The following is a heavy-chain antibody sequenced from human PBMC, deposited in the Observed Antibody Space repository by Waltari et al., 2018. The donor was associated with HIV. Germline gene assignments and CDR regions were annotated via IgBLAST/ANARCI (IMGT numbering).Heavy chain of an antibody. CDR1: GYSFTSYW. CDR2: LYSGHTHT. CDR3: ARQVGYCRGGSCYPDY. Sequence: VELVQSGAEVIKPGESLKISCKGSGYSFTSYWIGWVRQLPGKGLEWMGILYSGHTHTSYSPSFQRHVTHSADKTITHAYLQWSSLKASDIAMDYCARQVGYCRGGSCYPDYWGQGTLVTVPS. J-gene: IGHJ4*02. V-gene: IGHV5-51*01. D-gene: IGHD2-15*01.